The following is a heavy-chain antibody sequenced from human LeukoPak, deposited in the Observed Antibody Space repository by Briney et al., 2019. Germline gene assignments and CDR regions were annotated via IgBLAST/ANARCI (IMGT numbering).Heavy chain of an antibody. CDR1: GYSFTSYW. J-gene: IGHJ4*02. CDR3: ARLDDSSGYYVPYFDY. CDR2: IYPGDSDT. D-gene: IGHD3-22*01. Sequence: GESLKISCKGSGYSFTSYWIGWVRQMPGKGLEWMGTIYPGDSDTRYSPSFQGQVTISADKSISTAYLQWSSLKASDTAMYYCARLDDSSGYYVPYFDYWGQGTLVTVSS. V-gene: IGHV5-51*01.